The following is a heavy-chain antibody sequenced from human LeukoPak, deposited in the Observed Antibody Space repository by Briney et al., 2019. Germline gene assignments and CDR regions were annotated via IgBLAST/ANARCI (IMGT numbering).Heavy chain of an antibody. Sequence: GGSLRLSCEASRFTSSNDWMNWVRQAPGEGLEWVANIKEDGSEKYYVDSVRGRFTISRDNAKNSLYLQMNSLGGDDTALYYCARGKAALMDVWGKGTTVTVSS. D-gene: IGHD6-6*01. CDR3: ARGKAALMDV. CDR1: RFTSSNDW. J-gene: IGHJ6*03. CDR2: IKEDGSEK. V-gene: IGHV3-7*04.